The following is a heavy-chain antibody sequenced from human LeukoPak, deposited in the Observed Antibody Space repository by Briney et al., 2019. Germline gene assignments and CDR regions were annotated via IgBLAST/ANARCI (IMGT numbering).Heavy chain of an antibody. J-gene: IGHJ6*02. CDR2: TFYRSKWYN. Sequence: SQTLSLTCAISGDSVSSNSAAWNWIRQSPSRGLEWLGRTFYRSKWYNDYAVSVKSRITINPDTSKNQFSLQLNSVTPEDTAVYYCARDAWIQLWLGYYYYYGMDVWGQGTTVTVS. V-gene: IGHV6-1*01. CDR1: GDSVSSNSAA. D-gene: IGHD5-18*01. CDR3: ARDAWIQLWLGYYYYYGMDV.